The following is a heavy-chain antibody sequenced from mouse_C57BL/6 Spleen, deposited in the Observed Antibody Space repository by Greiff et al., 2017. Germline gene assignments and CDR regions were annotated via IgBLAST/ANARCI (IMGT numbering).Heavy chain of an antibody. V-gene: IGHV10-1*01. J-gene: IGHJ4*01. Sequence: EVQLVESGGGLVQPKGSLKLSCAASGFSFNTYAMNWVRQAPGKGLEWVARIRSKSNNYATYYADSVKDRFTISRDDSESMLYLQMNNLKTEDTAMYYCVRHEGDGYYGSLYAMDYWGQGTSVTVSS. CDR1: GFSFNTYA. CDR2: IRSKSNNYAT. CDR3: VRHEGDGYYGSLYAMDY. D-gene: IGHD2-3*01.